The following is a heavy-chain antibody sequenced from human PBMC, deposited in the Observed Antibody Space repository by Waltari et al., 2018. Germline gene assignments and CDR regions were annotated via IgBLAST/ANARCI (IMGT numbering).Heavy chain of an antibody. D-gene: IGHD3-3*01. Sequence: QVQLQQWGAGLLKPSETLSLTCAVYGGSFSGYYWSWIRQPPGTGLEWIGEINHSGSTNYNPSLKSRVTISVDTSKNQFSLKLSSVTAADTAVYYCARGGTTTRITIFGVVLAKGYFDYWGQGTLVTVSS. V-gene: IGHV4-34*01. CDR3: ARGGTTTRITIFGVVLAKGYFDY. CDR2: INHSGST. J-gene: IGHJ4*02. CDR1: GGSFSGYY.